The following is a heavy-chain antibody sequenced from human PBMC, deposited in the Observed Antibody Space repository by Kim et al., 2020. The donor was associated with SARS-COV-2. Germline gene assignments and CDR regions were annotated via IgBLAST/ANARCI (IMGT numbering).Heavy chain of an antibody. Sequence: SETLSLTCTVSGGSISSSSYYWGWIRQPPGKGLEWIGSIYYSGSTYYNPSLKSRVTISVDTSKNQFSLKLSSVTAADTAVYYCARLGQTGTTSWDYYYGMDVGGQGTTVTVSS. CDR1: GGSISSSSYY. CDR2: IYYSGST. J-gene: IGHJ6*02. CDR3: ARLGQTGTTSWDYYYGMDV. V-gene: IGHV4-39*01. D-gene: IGHD1-1*01.